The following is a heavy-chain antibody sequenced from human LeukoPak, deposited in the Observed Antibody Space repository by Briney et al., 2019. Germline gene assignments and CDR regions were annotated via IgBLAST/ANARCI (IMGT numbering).Heavy chain of an antibody. V-gene: IGHV4-39*07. D-gene: IGHD6-19*01. CDR1: GGSISSSSYY. CDR3: ASQYSSGWYYFDY. Sequence: SETLSLTCTVSGGSISSSSYYWGWIRQPPGKGLEWIGSIYYSGSTYYNPSLKSRVTISVDTSKNQFSLKLSSVAAADTAVYYCASQYSSGWYYFDYWGQGTLVTVSS. J-gene: IGHJ4*02. CDR2: IYYSGST.